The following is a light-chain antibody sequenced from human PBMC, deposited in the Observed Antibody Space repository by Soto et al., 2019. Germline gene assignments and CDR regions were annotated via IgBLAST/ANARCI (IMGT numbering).Light chain of an antibody. V-gene: IGLV7-46*01. CDR1: TGAVATRHY. Sequence: QAVVTQEPSLAVSPGGTVTLTCGSSTGAVATRHYPYWFHQKPGQAPRTLIYDTNNRHSWTPSRFSGSRIGDKAALTLSDAQHEDESEYYCSLSYSGTRVFGGGTQLTVL. J-gene: IGLJ3*02. CDR2: DTN. CDR3: SLSYSGTRV.